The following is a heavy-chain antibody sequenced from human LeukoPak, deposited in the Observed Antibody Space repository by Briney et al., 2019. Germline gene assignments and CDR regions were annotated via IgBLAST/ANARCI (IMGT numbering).Heavy chain of an antibody. V-gene: IGHV3-74*01. CDR2: INSDGSST. J-gene: IGHJ6*03. CDR1: GFTFSSYW. CDR3: SAAMPHYYYYYMDV. D-gene: IGHD2-2*01. Sequence: GGSLRLSCAASGFTFSSYWMHWVRQAPGKGLVWSSRINSDGSSTSYADSVKGRFTISRDNAKNTLYLQMNSLRAEDTAVYYCSAAMPHYYYYYMDVWGKGTTVTVSS.